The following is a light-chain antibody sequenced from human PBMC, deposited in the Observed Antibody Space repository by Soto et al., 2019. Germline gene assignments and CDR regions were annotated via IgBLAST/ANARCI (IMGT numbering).Light chain of an antibody. CDR2: AAS. J-gene: IGKJ1*01. CDR1: QSISSY. CDR3: QQSYSTPWT. V-gene: IGKV1-39*01. Sequence: TQSPATLSLSPGERVTITCRASQSISSYLNWYQQKPGKAPKLLIYAASSLQSGVPSRFSGSGSGTDFTLTISSLQPEDFATYYCQQSYSTPWTFGQGTKVDIK.